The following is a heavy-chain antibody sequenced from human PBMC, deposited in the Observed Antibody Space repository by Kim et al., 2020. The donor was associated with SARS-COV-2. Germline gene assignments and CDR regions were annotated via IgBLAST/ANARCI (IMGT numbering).Heavy chain of an antibody. CDR3: TTTAPHRLSVFSPYYYGSGSYYYGMDV. CDR2: IKSKTDGGTT. D-gene: IGHD3-10*01. V-gene: IGHV3-15*01. CDR1: RFTFSNAW. Sequence: GGSLRLSCAASRFTFSNAWMSWVRQAPGKGLEWVGRIKSKTDGGTTDYAAPVKGRFTISRDDSKNTLYLQMNSLKTEDTAVYYCTTTAPHRLSVFSPYYYGSGSYYYGMDVWGQGTTVTVSS. J-gene: IGHJ6*02.